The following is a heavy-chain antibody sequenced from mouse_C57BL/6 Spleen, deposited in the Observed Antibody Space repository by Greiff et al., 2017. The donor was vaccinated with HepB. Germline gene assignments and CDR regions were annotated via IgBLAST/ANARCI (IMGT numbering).Heavy chain of an antibody. CDR3: ARKDSSGAWFAY. Sequence: QVQLQQPGAELVMPGASVKLSCKASGYTFTSYWMHWVKQRPGQGLEWIGEIDPSDSYTNYNQKFKGKSTLTVDKSSSTAYMQLSSLTSEDSAVYYCARKDSSGAWFAYWGQGTLVTVSA. D-gene: IGHD3-2*02. CDR1: GYTFTSYW. V-gene: IGHV1-69*01. CDR2: IDPSDSYT. J-gene: IGHJ3*01.